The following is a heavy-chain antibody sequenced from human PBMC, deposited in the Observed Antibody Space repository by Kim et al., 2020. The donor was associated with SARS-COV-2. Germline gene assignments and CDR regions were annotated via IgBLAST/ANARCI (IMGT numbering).Heavy chain of an antibody. J-gene: IGHJ5*02. CDR1: GFSLSTSGVG. CDR2: IYWDDDK. CDR3: AHKEAAQLWFGELSPNNWFDP. V-gene: IGHV2-5*02. Sequence: SGPTLVKPTQTLTLTCTFSGFSLSTSGVGVGWIRQPPGKALEWLALIYWDDDKRYSPSLKSRLTITKDTSKNQVVLTMTNMDPVDTATYYCAHKEAAQLWFGELSPNNWFDPWGQGTLVTVSS. D-gene: IGHD3-10*01.